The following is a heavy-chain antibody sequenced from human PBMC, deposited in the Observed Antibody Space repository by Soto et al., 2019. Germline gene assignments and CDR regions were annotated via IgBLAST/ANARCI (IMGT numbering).Heavy chain of an antibody. J-gene: IGHJ4*02. CDR1: GGTFSSYT. Sequence: QVQLVQSGAAVKKPGSSVKVSCKASGGTFSSYTISWVRQAPGQGLEWMGRIIPILGIANYAQKFQGRVTITADKSTSTAYMELSSLRSEDTAVYYCARSSWIQLWPPFDYWGQGTLVTVSS. CDR3: ARSSWIQLWPPFDY. D-gene: IGHD5-18*01. V-gene: IGHV1-69*02. CDR2: IIPILGIA.